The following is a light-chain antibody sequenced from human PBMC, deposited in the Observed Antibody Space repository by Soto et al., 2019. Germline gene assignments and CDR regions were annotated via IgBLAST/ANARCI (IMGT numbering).Light chain of an antibody. CDR2: GAS. V-gene: IGKV3-20*01. CDR1: QSVSSSY. J-gene: IGKJ1*01. Sequence: EIVLTQSPGTLSLFPGERATLSCRASQSVSSSYLAWYQQKPGQAHRLIIYGASSRATVIPDRFSGSGSGTDFTLTISRLEPEDFAVYYGQQYGSSPSWTFGQGTKVDIK. CDR3: QQYGSSPSWT.